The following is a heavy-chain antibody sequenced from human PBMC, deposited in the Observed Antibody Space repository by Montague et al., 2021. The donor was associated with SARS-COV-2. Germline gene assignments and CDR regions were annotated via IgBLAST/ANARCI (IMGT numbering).Heavy chain of an antibody. V-gene: IGHV3-23*01. J-gene: IGHJ4*02. CDR3: AKALYSGGFFFESGSDF. D-gene: IGHD6-19*01. Sequence: SLRLSCAASGFTFGDYAINWVRQAPGKGLEWVASISGDGATAYYXXSLLVRFAISRDNSKNTVLLQMDSLRVKDAAVYYCAKALYSGGFFFESGSDFWGQGTLVTVSS. CDR2: ISGDGATA. CDR1: GFTFGDYA.